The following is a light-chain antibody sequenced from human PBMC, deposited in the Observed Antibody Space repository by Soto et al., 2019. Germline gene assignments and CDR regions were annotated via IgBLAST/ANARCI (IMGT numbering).Light chain of an antibody. J-gene: IGKJ4*01. CDR1: QSVGTW. CDR2: GAS. CDR3: LQDYNYPLT. Sequence: DIQMTQSPSTLYASVGGRVTITCRASQSVGTWVAWYQQKPGKAPKLLIYGASNLESGVPSRFSGSGSGTDFTLTISSLQPEDFATYYCLQDYNYPLTFGGGTKVDI. V-gene: IGKV1-5*01.